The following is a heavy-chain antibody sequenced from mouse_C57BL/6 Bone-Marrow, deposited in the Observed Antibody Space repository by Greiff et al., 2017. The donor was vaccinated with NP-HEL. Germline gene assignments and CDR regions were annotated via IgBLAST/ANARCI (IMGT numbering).Heavy chain of an antibody. J-gene: IGHJ4*01. Sequence: EVKLMESGPGLVKPSQSLSLTCSVTGYSITSGYYWNWIRQFPGNKLEWMGYISYDGSNNYNPSLKNRISITRDTSKNQFFLKLNSVTTEDTATYYCARDTRAMDYWGQGTSVTVSS. CDR1: GYSITSGYY. CDR2: ISYDGSN. V-gene: IGHV3-6*01. CDR3: ARDTRAMDY.